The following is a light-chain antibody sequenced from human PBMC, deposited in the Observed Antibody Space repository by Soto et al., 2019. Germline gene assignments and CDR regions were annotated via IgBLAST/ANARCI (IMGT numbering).Light chain of an antibody. CDR3: QQSYNRPLT. CDR2: AAS. V-gene: IGKV1-39*01. J-gene: IGKJ1*01. CDR1: QSISTY. Sequence: IEVTQSPSSLSASLGDRVTITCRASQSISTYVNWYRQKPGEAPELLIYAASSLQSGVPSRFRGSGSGTDFTLTISSLQPEDFATYYCQQSYNRPLTFGQGTKVDIK.